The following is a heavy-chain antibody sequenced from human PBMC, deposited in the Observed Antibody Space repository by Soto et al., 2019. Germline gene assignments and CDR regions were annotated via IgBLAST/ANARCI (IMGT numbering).Heavy chain of an antibody. J-gene: IGHJ6*03. CDR3: ARGREDMDV. V-gene: IGHV1-8*02. Sequence: GASVKVCSKASGFTFTSSSVQWVRQATGQGLEWMGWMNPNSGNTGYAQKFQGRVTMTRNTSISTAYMELSSLRSEDTAVYYCARGREDMDVWGKGTTVTVSS. CDR2: MNPNSGNT. CDR1: GFTFTSSS.